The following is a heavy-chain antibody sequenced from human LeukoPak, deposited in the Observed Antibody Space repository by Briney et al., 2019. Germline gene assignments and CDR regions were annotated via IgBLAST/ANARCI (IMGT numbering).Heavy chain of an antibody. V-gene: IGHV4-34*01. D-gene: IGHD3-22*01. CDR2: INHSGST. CDR3: ARRRINYDSSGYYSAYFDY. CDR1: GGSFSGYY. J-gene: IGHJ4*02. Sequence: PSETLSLTCAVYGGSFSGYYWSWIRQPPGKGLEWIGEINHSGSTNYNPSLKSRVTISVDTSKNQFSLKLSSVTAADTAVYYCARRRINYDSSGYYSAYFDYWGQGTLVTVSS.